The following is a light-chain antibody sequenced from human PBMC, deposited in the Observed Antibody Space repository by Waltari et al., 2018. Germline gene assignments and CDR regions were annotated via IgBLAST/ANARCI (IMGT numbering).Light chain of an antibody. CDR3: SSYAGADYHYV. CDR1: SNDVGGYNC. Sequence: QSPLTQPPSASGSPGQSVTISCTGTSNDVGGYNCVSWYQQHPGKVPKLTIYEVTKRPSGVPDRFSGSKSGNTASLTISGLQAEDEADYYCSSYAGADYHYVFGTGTKVTVL. CDR2: EVT. V-gene: IGLV2-8*01. J-gene: IGLJ1*01.